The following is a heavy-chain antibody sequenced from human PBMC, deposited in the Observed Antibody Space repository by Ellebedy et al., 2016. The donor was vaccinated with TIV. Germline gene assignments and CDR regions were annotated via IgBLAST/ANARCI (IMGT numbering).Heavy chain of an antibody. CDR3: TRGAGFDP. Sequence: GGSLRLXCAASGFTFTNYWMFWVRQAPGKGLVWVSRIFSDESSASYSDSVRGRFTISRDNAKNTVYLQMNSLTAEDTAVYYCTRGAGFDPWGQGTLVTVSS. J-gene: IGHJ5*02. V-gene: IGHV3-74*01. CDR1: GFTFTNYW. CDR2: IFSDESSA.